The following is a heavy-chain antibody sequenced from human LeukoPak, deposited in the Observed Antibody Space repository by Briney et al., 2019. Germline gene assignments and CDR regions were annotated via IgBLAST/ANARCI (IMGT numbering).Heavy chain of an antibody. CDR1: GYTFTSYY. Sequence: ASVKVSCKASGYTFTSYYMHWVRQAPGQGLEWMGIINPSGGSTSYAQKFQGRVTMTSDKSTSTVYMELGSLRSEDTAVYFCARVQPNYSHGSGYSVFDYWGQGTLVTVSS. CDR2: INPSGGST. V-gene: IGHV1-46*01. J-gene: IGHJ4*02. D-gene: IGHD3-22*01. CDR3: ARVQPNYSHGSGYSVFDY.